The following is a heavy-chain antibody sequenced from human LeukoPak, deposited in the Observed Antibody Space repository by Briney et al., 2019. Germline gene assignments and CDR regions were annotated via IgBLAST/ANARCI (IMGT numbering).Heavy chain of an antibody. J-gene: IGHJ4*02. Sequence: ASVKVSCKASGYTFTGYYMHWVRQAPGQGLEWMGWINPNSGGTNYAQKFQGRVTMTRDTSISTPYMELSRLRSDDTAVYYCAGGSVVAATFHFDYWGQGTLVTVSS. V-gene: IGHV1-2*02. CDR1: GYTFTGYY. CDR3: AGGSVVAATFHFDY. CDR2: INPNSGGT. D-gene: IGHD2-15*01.